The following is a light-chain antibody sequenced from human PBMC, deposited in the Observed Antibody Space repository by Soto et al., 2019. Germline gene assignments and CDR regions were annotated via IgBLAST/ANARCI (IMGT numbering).Light chain of an antibody. CDR3: CSYARSSTYYV. CDR2: EGS. J-gene: IGLJ1*01. Sequence: QSALTQPASVSGSPGQSITISCTGTSSDVGSFNLVSWYHQHPGKAPKLMIYEGSKRPSGVSNRFSGSKSGNTASLTISGLQAEDEADYYCCSYARSSTYYVFGTGTKLTVL. V-gene: IGLV2-23*01. CDR1: SSDVGSFNL.